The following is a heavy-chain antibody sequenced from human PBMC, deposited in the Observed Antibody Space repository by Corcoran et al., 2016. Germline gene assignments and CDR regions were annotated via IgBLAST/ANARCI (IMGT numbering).Heavy chain of an antibody. CDR2: ISYDGSNK. J-gene: IGHJ4*02. CDR3: AKDWSGWNYGYY. V-gene: IGHV3-30*18. Sequence: QVQLVESGGGVVQPGRSLRLSCAASGFTFSSYGMHWVRQAPGKGLEWVAVISYDGSNKYYADSVKGRITISRDNSKNTLYLQMNSLRAEDTAVYYCAKDWSGWNYGYYWGQGTLVTVSS. CDR1: GFTFSSYG. D-gene: IGHD1-7*01.